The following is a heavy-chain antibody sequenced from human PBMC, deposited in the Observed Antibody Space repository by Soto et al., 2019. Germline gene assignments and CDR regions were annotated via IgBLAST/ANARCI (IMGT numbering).Heavy chain of an antibody. CDR2: IYYSGST. Sequence: PSETLSLTCTVSSGSVSSGSYYWSWIRQPPGKGLEWIGYIYYSGSTNYNPPLKSRVTISIDTSKNQFSLKLRSVTAADTAVYYCAIYSNYDILTGYYLDRSHWFDPWGQGTLVTVSS. D-gene: IGHD3-9*01. CDR3: AIYSNYDILTGYYLDRSHWFDP. V-gene: IGHV4-61*01. J-gene: IGHJ5*02. CDR1: SGSVSSGSYY.